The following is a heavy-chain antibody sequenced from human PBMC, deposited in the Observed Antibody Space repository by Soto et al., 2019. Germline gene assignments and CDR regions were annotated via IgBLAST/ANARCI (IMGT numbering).Heavy chain of an antibody. CDR1: GYTFTSYG. CDR2: ISAYNGNT. Sequence: ASVKVSCKASGYTFTSYGISWVRQAPGQGLDWMGWISAYNGNTNYAQKLQGRVTMTTDTSTSTAYLELRSLRSDDTAVYYCARDLLRLGELSLNYYYYYGMDVWGQGTTVTVSS. V-gene: IGHV1-18*04. J-gene: IGHJ6*02. D-gene: IGHD3-16*02. CDR3: ARDLLRLGELSLNYYYYYGMDV.